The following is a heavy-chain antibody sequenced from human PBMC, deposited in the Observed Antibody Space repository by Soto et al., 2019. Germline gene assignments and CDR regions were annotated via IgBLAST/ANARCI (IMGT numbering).Heavy chain of an antibody. CDR1: GYTFTSYG. CDR2: ISSDNGDT. D-gene: IGHD4-17*01. Sequence: ASVKVSCKASGYTFTSYGISWVRQAPGQSLEWVGWISSDNGDTNYSQRFQGRVSITRDTSASTTYMELSSLTSEDTAVYYCARTYGDYIRYFDYWGQGTLVTVSS. V-gene: IGHV1-18*01. CDR3: ARTYGDYIRYFDY. J-gene: IGHJ4*02.